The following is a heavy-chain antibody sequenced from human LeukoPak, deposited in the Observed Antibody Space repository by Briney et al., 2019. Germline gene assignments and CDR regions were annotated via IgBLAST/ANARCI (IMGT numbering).Heavy chain of an antibody. CDR2: IWYDGSNK. CDR1: GFTFSSYG. V-gene: IGHV3-33*01. J-gene: IGHJ5*02. Sequence: GGSLRLSCAASGFTFSSYGMHWVRQAPGRGLEWVAVIWYDGSNKYYADSVKGRFTISRDNSKNTLYLQMNSLRAEDTAVYYCARAAYGDYVFDPWGQGTLVTVSS. D-gene: IGHD4-17*01. CDR3: ARAAYGDYVFDP.